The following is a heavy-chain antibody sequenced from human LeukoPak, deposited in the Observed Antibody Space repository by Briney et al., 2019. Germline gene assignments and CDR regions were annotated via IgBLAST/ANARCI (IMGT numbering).Heavy chain of an antibody. D-gene: IGHD1-26*01. J-gene: IGHJ4*02. Sequence: SETLSLTCTVSGGSISSSSYYWGWIRQPPGKGLEWIASIYYSGSTYYNPSLKSRVTISVDTSKNQFSLKLSSVTAADTAVYYCARRGIVGAFDYWGQGTLVTVSS. V-gene: IGHV4-39*01. CDR3: ARRGIVGAFDY. CDR1: GGSISSSSYY. CDR2: IYYSGST.